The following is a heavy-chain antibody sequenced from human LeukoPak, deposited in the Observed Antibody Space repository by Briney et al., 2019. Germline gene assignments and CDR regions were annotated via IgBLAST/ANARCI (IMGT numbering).Heavy chain of an antibody. V-gene: IGHV3-23*01. CDR1: GFTFNSYA. CDR3: ARGVSD. Sequence: PGGSLRLSCATSGFTFNSYAMNWVRPAPGKGLEWVSIISGNGINTYYADSVKGRFTISRDDSKNMLYLQMNSLRAEDTAIYYCARGVSDWGQGTLVTVAS. CDR2: ISGNGINT. D-gene: IGHD3-16*01. J-gene: IGHJ4*02.